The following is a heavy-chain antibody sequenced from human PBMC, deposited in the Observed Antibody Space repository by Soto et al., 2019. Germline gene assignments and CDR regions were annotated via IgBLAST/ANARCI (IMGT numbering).Heavy chain of an antibody. V-gene: IGHV4-39*01. CDR1: GGSISSSSYY. CDR2: IYYSGST. Sequence: QLQLQESGPGLVKPSETLSLTCTVSGGSISSSSYYWGWIRQPPGKGLEWIGSIYYSGSTYYNPSLKSRVTIAVDTSNNQFSRKRSSVTAADTAVYYCASHYCSSTSCYYVDYWGQGTLVTVSS. CDR3: ASHYCSSTSCYYVDY. J-gene: IGHJ4*02. D-gene: IGHD2-2*01.